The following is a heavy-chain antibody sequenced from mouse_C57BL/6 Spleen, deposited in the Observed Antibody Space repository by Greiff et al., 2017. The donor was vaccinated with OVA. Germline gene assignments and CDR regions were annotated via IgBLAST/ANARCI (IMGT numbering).Heavy chain of an antibody. CDR1: GFSLTSYG. J-gene: IGHJ4*01. D-gene: IGHD1-1*01. CDR2: IWGDGGT. V-gene: IGHV2-3*01. CDR3: AKEPYYYGSSGYAMDY. Sequence: VKLVESGPGLVAPSQSLSITCTVSGFSLTSYGVSWVRQPPGKGLEWLGVIWGDGGTNYHSALISRLCISKDNSKSQVFLKLNSLQPDDTATYYCAKEPYYYGSSGYAMDYWGQGTSVTVSS.